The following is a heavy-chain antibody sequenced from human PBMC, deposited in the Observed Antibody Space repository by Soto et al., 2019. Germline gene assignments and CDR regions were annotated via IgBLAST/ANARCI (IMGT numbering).Heavy chain of an antibody. D-gene: IGHD6-6*01. CDR3: TRGSSSLPGDY. V-gene: IGHV1-69*02. Sequence: QVQLVQSGAEVKKPGSSVKVSCKASGGSFSSHTFTWVRQAPGQGLEWMGRVIPILDVSSYAQKFQDRVTLPADKSANTVYMELSSLRSEDTALYYCTRGSSSLPGDYWGQGTLVTVSS. CDR2: VIPILDVS. J-gene: IGHJ4*02. CDR1: GGSFSSHT.